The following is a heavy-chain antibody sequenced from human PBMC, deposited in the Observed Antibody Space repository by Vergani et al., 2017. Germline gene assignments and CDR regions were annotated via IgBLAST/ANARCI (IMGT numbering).Heavy chain of an antibody. CDR1: GGSISSSSYY. CDR3: ARDLPRALNYYDSSGYPTPDYFDY. CDR2: IYYSGST. D-gene: IGHD3-22*01. V-gene: IGHV4-39*02. J-gene: IGHJ4*02. Sequence: QLQLQESGPGLVKPSETLSLTCTVSGGSISSSSYYWGWIRQPPGKGLEWIGSIYYSGSTYYNPSLKSRVTISVDTSKNQFSLKLSSVTAADTAVYYCARDLPRALNYYDSSGYPTPDYFDYWGQGTLVTVSS.